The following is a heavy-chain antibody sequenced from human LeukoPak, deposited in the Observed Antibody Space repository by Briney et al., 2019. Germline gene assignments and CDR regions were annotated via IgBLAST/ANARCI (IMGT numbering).Heavy chain of an antibody. CDR3: AREKSTALFDY. J-gene: IGHJ4*02. Sequence: GGSLRLSCADSGFTFSSSVMHWVRQAPGKGLEWVAVISYDGSNKYYADSVKGRFTISRDNSQNTLYLEMISLRTDDTAVYYCAREKSTALFDYWGQGTLVTVPS. CDR1: GFTFSSSV. V-gene: IGHV3-30-3*01. CDR2: ISYDGSNK.